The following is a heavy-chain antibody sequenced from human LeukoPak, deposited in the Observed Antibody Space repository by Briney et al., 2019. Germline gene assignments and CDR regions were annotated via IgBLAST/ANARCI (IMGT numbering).Heavy chain of an antibody. D-gene: IGHD7-27*01. V-gene: IGHV1-18*01. CDR3: ATGRNWGLVYDY. J-gene: IGHJ4*02. CDR1: GYTFTSYG. CDR2: ISAYNGNT. Sequence: GASVKVSCKASGYTFTSYGISWVRQAPGQGLEWMGWISAYNGNTNYAQKLQGRVTMTTDTSTGTAYMELRSLRSEDTAVYYCATGRNWGLVYDYWGQGTLVTVSS.